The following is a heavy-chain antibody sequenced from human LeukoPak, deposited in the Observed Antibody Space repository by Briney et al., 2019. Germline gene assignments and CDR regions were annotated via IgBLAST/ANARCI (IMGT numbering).Heavy chain of an antibody. V-gene: IGHV3-74*01. CDR3: ARVGHCSSTACFIDY. Sequence: GGSPRLSCAASGFTFSHYWMHWVRQAPGKGLVWVSRIESDGGRTDYADSLRGRFTISRDNAKNTLCLEMNSLRAEDTAVYYCARVGHCSSTACFIDYWGQGTLVTVSS. CDR1: GFTFSHYW. CDR2: IESDGGRT. J-gene: IGHJ4*02. D-gene: IGHD2-2*01.